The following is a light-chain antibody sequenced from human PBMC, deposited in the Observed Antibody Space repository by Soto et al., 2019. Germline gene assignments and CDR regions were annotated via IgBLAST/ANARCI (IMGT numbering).Light chain of an antibody. CDR3: SSYTSSSSIVV. Sequence: QSALTQPASVSGSPGQSITLSCTGTSSDVGGYNYVSWYQQHPGKAPKLMIYEVSNRPSGVSNRFSGSKSGNTASLTISGLQAEDEADYYCSSYTSSSSIVVFGGGTKLTVL. CDR1: SSDVGGYNY. V-gene: IGLV2-14*01. J-gene: IGLJ2*01. CDR2: EVS.